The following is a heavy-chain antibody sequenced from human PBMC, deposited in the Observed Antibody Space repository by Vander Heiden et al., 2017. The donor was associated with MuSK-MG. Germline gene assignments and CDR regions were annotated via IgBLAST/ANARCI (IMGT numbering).Heavy chain of an antibody. J-gene: IGHJ6*02. CDR1: GGSFSGYN. D-gene: IGHD6-13*01. CDR3: ARAWGISAAGEPEYYYYGMDV. CDR2: INHSGST. V-gene: IGHV4-34*01. Sequence: QLQLQQWGAGPLKPSETLSLTCAVYGGSFSGYNWSSILHPPGTGPEWIGEINHSGSTNYNPSLKSRVTISVDTSKNQFSLKLSSVTAAETAVYYCARAWGISAAGEPEYYYYGMDVWGQGTTVTVSS.